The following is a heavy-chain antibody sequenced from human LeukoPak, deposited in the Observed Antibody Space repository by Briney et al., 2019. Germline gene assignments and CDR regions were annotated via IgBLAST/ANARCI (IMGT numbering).Heavy chain of an antibody. CDR2: LTWSSGSI. CDR1: GFTFDDYA. CDR3: AKGKNYDILTGPDY. V-gene: IGHV3-9*03. D-gene: IGHD3-9*01. J-gene: IGHJ4*02. Sequence: GGSLRLSCAASGFTFDDYAMYWVRQAPGKGLEWVSGLTWSSGSIAYADSVKGRFTISRDNAKNSLYLQMNSLRAEDMALYYCAKGKNYDILTGPDYWGQGTLVTVSS.